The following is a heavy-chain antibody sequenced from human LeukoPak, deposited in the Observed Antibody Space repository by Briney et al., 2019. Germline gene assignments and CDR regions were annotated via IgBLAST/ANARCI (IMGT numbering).Heavy chain of an antibody. CDR2: INWNGGST. Sequence: GGSLRLSCAASGFTFDDYGMSWARQAPGKGLEWVSGINWNGGSTGYADSVKGRFTISRDNAKNSLYLQMNSLRAEDTALYYCARARGYGSGQYYYYYYMDVWGKGTTVTVSS. CDR3: ARARGYGSGQYYYYYYMDV. CDR1: GFTFDDYG. D-gene: IGHD3-10*01. J-gene: IGHJ6*03. V-gene: IGHV3-20*04.